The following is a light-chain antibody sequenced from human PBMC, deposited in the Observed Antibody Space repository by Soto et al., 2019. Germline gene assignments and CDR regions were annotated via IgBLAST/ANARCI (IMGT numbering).Light chain of an antibody. Sequence: DIQMTQSPSSLSASVGDRVTITCRASQSISSYLNWYQQKPEKAPKLLIYAASSLQSGVPSRFSGRGSRTEFTLTISSLQPEDFATYYCQQSYSTPYTFGQGTKLEIK. J-gene: IGKJ2*01. CDR1: QSISSY. CDR2: AAS. V-gene: IGKV1-39*01. CDR3: QQSYSTPYT.